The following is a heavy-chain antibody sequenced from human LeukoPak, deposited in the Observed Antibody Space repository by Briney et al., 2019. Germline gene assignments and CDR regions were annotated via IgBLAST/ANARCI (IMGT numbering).Heavy chain of an antibody. CDR2: ISSSSSYI. Sequence: GGSLRLSCAASGFTFSSYSMNWVRQAPGKGLEWVSSISSSSSYIYYADSVKGRFTISRDNAKNSLYLQMNSLRAEDTAVYYCARSSGSGSNAFDIWGQGTMVTVSS. D-gene: IGHD3-10*01. CDR3: ARSSGSGSNAFDI. V-gene: IGHV3-21*01. CDR1: GFTFSSYS. J-gene: IGHJ3*02.